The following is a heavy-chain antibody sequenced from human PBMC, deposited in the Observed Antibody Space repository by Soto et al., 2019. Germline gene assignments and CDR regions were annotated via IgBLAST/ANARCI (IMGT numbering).Heavy chain of an antibody. V-gene: IGHV3-23*01. J-gene: IGHJ4*02. CDR1: GFTFTSYA. D-gene: IGHD5-12*01. CDR3: AKPRDGYNILDF. Sequence: PGGSLRLSCAASGFTFTSYAMTWVRQAPGKGLEWVSSISGWDGRTYYADSVKGRFTASTDNSKNTLSLQMNSLRVEDTAVYYCAKPRDGYNILDFWGQGTLVTVSS. CDR2: ISGWDGRT.